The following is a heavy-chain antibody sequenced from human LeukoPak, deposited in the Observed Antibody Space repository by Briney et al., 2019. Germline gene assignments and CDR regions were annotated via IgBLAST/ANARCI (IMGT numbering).Heavy chain of an antibody. Sequence: GSLRLSCAASGFTFSSYSMNWVRQAPGKGLEWVSSISSSSSYIYYADSVKGRFTISRDNAKNSLYLQMNSLRAEDTAVYYCARGPLVVEFIGDYFDYWGQGTLVTVSS. CDR3: ARGPLVVEFIGDYFDY. V-gene: IGHV3-21*01. CDR1: GFTFSSYS. CDR2: ISSSSSYI. J-gene: IGHJ4*02. D-gene: IGHD2-15*01.